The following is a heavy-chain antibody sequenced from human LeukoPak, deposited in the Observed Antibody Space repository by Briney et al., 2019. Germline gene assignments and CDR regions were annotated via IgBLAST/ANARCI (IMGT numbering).Heavy chain of an antibody. D-gene: IGHD5-18*01. CDR1: GFTFSSYD. V-gene: IGHV3-13*01. CDR2: IGTAGAT. Sequence: GGSLRLSCAASGFTFSSYDMHWVRQATGKGLEWVSAIGTAGATYYPGSVKGRFTISRENAKNSLYLQMNSLRAEDTAVYYCARAPWIQLWLGAFDIWGQGTMVTVSS. J-gene: IGHJ3*02. CDR3: ARAPWIQLWLGAFDI.